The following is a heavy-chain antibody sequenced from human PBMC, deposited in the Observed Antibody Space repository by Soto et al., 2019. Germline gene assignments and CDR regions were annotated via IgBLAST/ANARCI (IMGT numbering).Heavy chain of an antibody. CDR2: IFYLGSS. D-gene: IGHD3-3*02. V-gene: IGHV4-39*01. J-gene: IGHJ5*02. CDR1: GASIISSDFY. Sequence: WETLSLTCTVSGASIISSDFYWGWVRQPPGKGLEWIGSIFYLGSSYYNPSLKSRVTMSVDTSKNQFSLRLRSVTAAETALYFCARHSLALRKNNWFDPWGQGIMVTVSS. CDR3: ARHSLALRKNNWFDP.